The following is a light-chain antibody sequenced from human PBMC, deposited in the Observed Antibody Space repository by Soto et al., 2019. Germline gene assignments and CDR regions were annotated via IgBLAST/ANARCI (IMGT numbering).Light chain of an antibody. J-gene: IGKJ2*01. Sequence: EIVMTQAPATLSVSPGERATLSCRASQSVSSKLAWYQQKPGQAPRLLIYGASTRATGIPARFSGSGSGTEFTLTISSLQSEDFAVYYCQQYNNLSYTFGQGTKLEIK. CDR3: QQYNNLSYT. V-gene: IGKV3-15*01. CDR2: GAS. CDR1: QSVSSK.